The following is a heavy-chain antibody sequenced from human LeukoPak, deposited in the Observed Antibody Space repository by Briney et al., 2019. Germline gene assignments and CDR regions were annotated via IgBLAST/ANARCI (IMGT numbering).Heavy chain of an antibody. CDR1: GDSISTSRYY. CDR3: ARDGYNWNSGWFDP. Sequence: SETLSLTCIVSGDSISTSRYYWSWIRQHPGKGLEWIGYIYYSGSTYYNPSLKSRVNISVDTSKNQFSLKLSSVTAADTAVYYCARDGYNWNSGWFDPWGQGTLVTVSS. D-gene: IGHD1-7*01. V-gene: IGHV4-31*03. J-gene: IGHJ5*02. CDR2: IYYSGST.